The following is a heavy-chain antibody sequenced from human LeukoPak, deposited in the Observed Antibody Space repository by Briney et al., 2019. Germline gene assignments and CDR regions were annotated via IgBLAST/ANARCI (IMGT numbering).Heavy chain of an antibody. Sequence: GGSLRLSCAASGFTFSSYWMSWVRQAPGKGLEWVANIKQDGSEKYYVDSVKGRFTISRDNAKNSLYLQMNSLRAEDTAVYYCARVAYYYDSSGYYHEFDYWGQGTLVTASS. J-gene: IGHJ4*02. CDR3: ARVAYYYDSSGYYHEFDY. D-gene: IGHD3-22*01. CDR1: GFTFSSYW. V-gene: IGHV3-7*01. CDR2: IKQDGSEK.